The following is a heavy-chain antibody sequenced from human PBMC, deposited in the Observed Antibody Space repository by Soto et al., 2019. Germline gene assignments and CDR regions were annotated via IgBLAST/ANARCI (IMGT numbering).Heavy chain of an antibody. D-gene: IGHD3-10*01. J-gene: IGHJ4*02. V-gene: IGHV3-7*01. CDR1: AFSLKTYW. Sequence: EVQLVASGGGLVLPGGSLRLSCVGSAFSLKTYWMAWVRQAPGKGLECVANIRQYGDETFYVDSVKGRFTISRDNANNAVYLQMDNLRAEDTGVYYCATGGSGTYYLGPLDYWGQGIRVIVSS. CDR2: IRQYGDET. CDR3: ATGGSGTYYLGPLDY.